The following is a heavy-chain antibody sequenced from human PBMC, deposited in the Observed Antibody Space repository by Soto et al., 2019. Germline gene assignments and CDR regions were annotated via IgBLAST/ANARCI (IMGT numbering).Heavy chain of an antibody. CDR2: IYYSGST. CDR3: ATLAAAGTIGY. D-gene: IGHD6-13*01. Sequence: SETLSLTCTVSGGSISSSSYYWGWIRQPPGKGLEWIGSIYYSGSTYYNPSLKSRVTISVDTSKNQFSLKLSSVTAADTAVYYCATLAAAGTIGYWGQGTLVTSPQ. V-gene: IGHV4-39*01. J-gene: IGHJ4*02. CDR1: GGSISSSSYY.